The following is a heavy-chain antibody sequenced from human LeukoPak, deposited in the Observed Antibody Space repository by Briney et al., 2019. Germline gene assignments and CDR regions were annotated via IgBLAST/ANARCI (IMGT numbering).Heavy chain of an antibody. CDR3: ATGTVSDGNY. CDR2: IIPFFATA. J-gene: IGHJ4*02. D-gene: IGHD4-17*01. Sequence: SVKVSCKASGGTFSTSAFSWVRQAPRQGLEWMGGIIPFFATANYAQKFQGRVSITTDASTSTAYMEVSSLRSEDAAVYYCATGTVSDGNYWGQGTLVTVSS. V-gene: IGHV1-69*05. CDR1: GGTFSTSA.